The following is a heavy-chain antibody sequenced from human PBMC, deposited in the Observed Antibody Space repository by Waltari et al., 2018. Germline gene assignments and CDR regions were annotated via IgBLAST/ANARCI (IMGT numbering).Heavy chain of an antibody. J-gene: IGHJ4*02. V-gene: IGHV4-34*01. CDR2: INHSGST. D-gene: IGHD2-15*01. CDR1: GGSFSGYY. Sequence: QVKLQQWGAGLLKPSETLSLTCAVYGGSFSGYYWSWIRQHPGKGLEWIGEINHSGSTNYNPSLKSRVTISVDTSKNQFSLKLSSVTAADTAVYYCARGRGYCSGGSCYYYYFDYWGQGTLVTVSS. CDR3: ARGRGYCSGGSCYYYYFDY.